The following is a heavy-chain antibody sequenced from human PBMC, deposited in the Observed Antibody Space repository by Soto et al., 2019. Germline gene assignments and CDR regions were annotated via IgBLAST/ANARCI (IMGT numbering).Heavy chain of an antibody. Sequence: QVPLVESGGGVVQPGRSLRLSCAVSGFTVSTYGMHWVRQAPGKGLEWVAVISRDGGTKYYADSLKGRFTISRDNSRNTLFLEMNSLRGEDMAVYYCTGEGASGYWGQGTLVTVSS. V-gene: IGHV3-30*03. CDR2: ISRDGGTK. CDR1: GFTVSTYG. J-gene: IGHJ4*02. CDR3: TGEGASGY. D-gene: IGHD2-8*02.